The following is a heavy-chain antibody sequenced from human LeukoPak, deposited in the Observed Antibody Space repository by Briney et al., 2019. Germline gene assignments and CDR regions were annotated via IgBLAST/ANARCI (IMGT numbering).Heavy chain of an antibody. V-gene: IGHV3-23*01. CDR1: GFTFSSYA. CDR2: ISDPGGST. J-gene: IGHJ5*02. CDR3: AKERDIVVVVAATISWFDP. D-gene: IGHD2-15*01. Sequence: KTGGSLRLSCAASGFTFSSYAMSWVRQAPGKGLEWVSAISDPGGSTYYADSVKGRFTISRDNSRNTLYLQMNSLRAEDTAVYYCAKERDIVVVVAATISWFDPWGRGTLVTVSS.